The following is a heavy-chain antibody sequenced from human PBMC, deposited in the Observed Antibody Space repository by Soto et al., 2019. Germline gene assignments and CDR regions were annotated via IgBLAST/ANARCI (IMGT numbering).Heavy chain of an antibody. CDR1: GFTFNDYY. D-gene: IGHD6-13*01. V-gene: IGHV3-11*06. CDR2: LSSSSTYT. CDR3: ARGGSTSWSPFFDY. Sequence: TGGSLRLSCAASGFTFNDYYMSWVRQAPGKGLEWISFLSSSSTYTDYADSVKGRFTISRDNAKNSLYLQMNSLRAEDTAVYYCARGGSTSWSPFFDYWGQGALVTVSS. J-gene: IGHJ4*02.